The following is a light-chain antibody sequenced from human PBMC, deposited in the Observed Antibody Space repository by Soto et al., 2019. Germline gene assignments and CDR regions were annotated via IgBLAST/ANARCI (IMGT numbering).Light chain of an antibody. CDR2: GAS. CDR3: QQYGSSPPIT. V-gene: IGKV3-20*01. CDR1: QVFTSSY. Sequence: EIVLTQSPSTLSFSPGERAPLSAGPSQVFTSSYLAWYQQKPGQAPRPPIFGASSRATGIPDRFSGSGSGTDFTLTISRLEPEDFAVYYCQQYGSSPPITFGPGTKVDIK. J-gene: IGKJ3*01.